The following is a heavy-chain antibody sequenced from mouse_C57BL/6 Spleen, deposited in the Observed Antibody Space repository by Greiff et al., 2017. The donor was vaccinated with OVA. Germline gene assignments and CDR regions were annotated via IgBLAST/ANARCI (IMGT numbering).Heavy chain of an antibody. D-gene: IGHD1-1*01. J-gene: IGHJ1*03. V-gene: IGHV5-4*01. CDR2: ISDGGSYT. Sequence: EVQRVESGGGLVKPGGSLKLSCAASGFTFSSYAMSWVRQTPEKRLEWVATISDGGSYTYYPDNVKGRFTISRDNAKNNLYLQMSHLKSEDTAMYYCARDPGGSSYDWYFDVWGTGTTVTVSS. CDR1: GFTFSSYA. CDR3: ARDPGGSSYDWYFDV.